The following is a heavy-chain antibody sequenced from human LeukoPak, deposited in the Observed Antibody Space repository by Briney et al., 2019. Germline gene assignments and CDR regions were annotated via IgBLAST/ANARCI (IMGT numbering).Heavy chain of an antibody. V-gene: IGHV3-21*01. Sequence: PGGSLRLSCVASGFTLRSYGMNWVRQAPGKGLEWVSYISTTSYYIYYADSVKGRFTISRDDAKNSLYLQMNSLRAEDTAVYYCARDASGSSTGLIDSWGQGALVTVSS. J-gene: IGHJ4*02. D-gene: IGHD1-26*01. CDR2: ISTTSYYI. CDR1: GFTLRSYG. CDR3: ARDASGSSTGLIDS.